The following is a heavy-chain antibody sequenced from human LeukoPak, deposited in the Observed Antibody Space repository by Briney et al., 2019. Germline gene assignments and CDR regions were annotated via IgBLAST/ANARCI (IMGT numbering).Heavy chain of an antibody. D-gene: IGHD3-22*01. J-gene: IGHJ4*02. Sequence: GESLTLSCAVSGFTFSSYGMHWVRQAPSKGLEWVAVILSDGSNKYYAVSVKGRLTISRDNSKNTLYLQMNSLRAEDTAVYYCAKDYPVYYYDSSGYFDYWGQGTLVTVSS. CDR2: ILSDGSNK. V-gene: IGHV3-30*18. CDR1: GFTFSSYG. CDR3: AKDYPVYYYDSSGYFDY.